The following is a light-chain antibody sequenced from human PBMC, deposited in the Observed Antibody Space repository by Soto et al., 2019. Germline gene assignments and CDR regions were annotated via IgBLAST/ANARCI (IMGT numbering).Light chain of an antibody. CDR3: QQYNSHPET. CDR2: DAS. Sequence: DIQMTQSPSTLSASVGDRVTITCRASQSISGWLAWYQQKPGKAPKLLIDDASSLESGVPSRFSGSGSGTEFTLTSSSLQPDDFATDYCQQYNSHPETFGQGTKVEIK. CDR1: QSISGW. V-gene: IGKV1-5*01. J-gene: IGKJ1*01.